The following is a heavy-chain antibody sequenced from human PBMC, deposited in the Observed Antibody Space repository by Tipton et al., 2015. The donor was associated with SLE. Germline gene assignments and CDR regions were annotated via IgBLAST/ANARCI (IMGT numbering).Heavy chain of an antibody. D-gene: IGHD7-27*01. CDR3: ARSAGDRAYDAFDL. CDR2: IYTSGNT. J-gene: IGHJ3*01. Sequence: TLSLTCTVSGDSISSGSYYWSWIRQPAGKGLEWIGRIYTSGNTNYNPSLKSRITISVDKSKNQFSLKLRSVTAAETAVYYCARSAGDRAYDAFDLWGQGTPVTVS. CDR1: GDSISSGSYY. V-gene: IGHV4-61*02.